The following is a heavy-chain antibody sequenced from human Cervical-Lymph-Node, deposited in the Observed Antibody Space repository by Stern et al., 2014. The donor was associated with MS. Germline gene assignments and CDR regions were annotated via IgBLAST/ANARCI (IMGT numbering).Heavy chain of an antibody. V-gene: IGHV1-18*01. CDR1: GYTFTTYG. CDR3: ARLLKTVAAGYGMDV. Sequence: VQLVESGAEVKKPGGSVKVSCKASGYTFTTYGITWVRQAPGQGLEWMGWISAYNGNTNDAQKFQGRVTMTTDTSTSTIYMEVRSLRSDDTAVYYCARLLKTVAAGYGMDVWGQGTTVTVSS. D-gene: IGHD6-19*01. J-gene: IGHJ6*02. CDR2: ISAYNGNT.